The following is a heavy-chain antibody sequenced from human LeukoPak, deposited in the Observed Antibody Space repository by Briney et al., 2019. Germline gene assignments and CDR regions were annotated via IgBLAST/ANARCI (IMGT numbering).Heavy chain of an antibody. CDR1: GFTFSSYS. D-gene: IGHD6-13*01. CDR3: AKDTGKQQLKSRYYFDY. Sequence: GGSLRLSCAASGFTFSSYSMNWVRQAPGKGLEWVSAISGSGGSTYYADSVKGRFTISRDNSKNTLYLQMNSLRAEDTAVYYCAKDTGKQQLKSRYYFDYWGQGTLVTVSS. V-gene: IGHV3-23*01. J-gene: IGHJ4*02. CDR2: ISGSGGST.